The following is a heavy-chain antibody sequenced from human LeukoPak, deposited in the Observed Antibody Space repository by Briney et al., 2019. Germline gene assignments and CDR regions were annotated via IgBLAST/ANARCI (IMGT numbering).Heavy chain of an antibody. CDR1: EFTFSRYA. CDR2: LSGSGTAT. V-gene: IGHV3-23*01. J-gene: IGHJ2*01. D-gene: IGHD1/OR15-1a*01. Sequence: GGSLRLSCEASEFTFSRYAMSWIRQAPGTGLEWVSTLSGSGTATYYADSVKGRFTISRDNAKSSLFLQMDRLTVEDTAFYYCARGLNSDLWGRGTLVTVSS. CDR3: ARGLNSDL.